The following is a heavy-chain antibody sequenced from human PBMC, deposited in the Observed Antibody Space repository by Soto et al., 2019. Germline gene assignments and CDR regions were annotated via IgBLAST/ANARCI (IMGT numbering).Heavy chain of an antibody. V-gene: IGHV3-33*01. CDR2: ILNDGSNR. CDR3: ARDDEYSGNGMDV. Sequence: QVQLVESGGGVVQPGRSLRLSCAASGFTFSNYGMHWVRQAPGKGLEWVAVILNDGSNRYHADSVKDRFTITRDNSKNMLYLQVNSRRAADTAVYYCARDDEYSGNGMDVWGQGTTVTVS. J-gene: IGHJ6*02. CDR1: GFTFSNYG. D-gene: IGHD3-10*01.